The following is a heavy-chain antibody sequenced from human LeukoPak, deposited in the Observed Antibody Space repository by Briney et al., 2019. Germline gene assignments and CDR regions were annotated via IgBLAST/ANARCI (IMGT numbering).Heavy chain of an antibody. CDR2: IYDSGST. CDR3: ASWTTTNWFDP. CDR1: GGSINSYY. Sequence: SETLSLTCTVSGGSINSYYWSWIRQPPGKGLEWIGYIYDSGSTNYNPSLKSRVTISVDTSKNQFSLKLSSVTAADTAVYYCASWTTTNWFDPWGQGTLVTVSS. V-gene: IGHV4-59*12. D-gene: IGHD3/OR15-3a*01. J-gene: IGHJ5*02.